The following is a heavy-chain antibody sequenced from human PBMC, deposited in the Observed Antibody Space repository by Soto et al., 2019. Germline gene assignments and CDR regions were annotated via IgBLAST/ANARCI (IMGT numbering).Heavy chain of an antibody. CDR1: GFLSSNYA. CDR3: IKEARGHSYARL. Sequence: LKISCAASGFLSSNYAMGWVRQAPGTGLEWVSGISDSGVNTYYADSVKGRFTISRDNSKNALYLEMKSLRAGDTAVYYCIKEARGHSYARLWGRGTPVTVSS. CDR2: ISDSGVNT. D-gene: IGHD3-16*01. V-gene: IGHV3-23*01. J-gene: IGHJ4*02.